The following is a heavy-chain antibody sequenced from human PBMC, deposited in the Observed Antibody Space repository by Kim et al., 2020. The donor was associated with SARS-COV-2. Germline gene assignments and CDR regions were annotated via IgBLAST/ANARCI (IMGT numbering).Heavy chain of an antibody. CDR2: IDCGNGNT. CDR1: GHFFTRDS. Sequence: ASVKVSCKTSGHFFTRDSIHWVRQAPGQGLEWMGGIDCGNGNTIYSQKFQGRVTFTTDTSASTAYMELSILRSEDTAVYYCLRDFYFAYWAQGSLVTVSS. CDR3: LRDFYFAY. J-gene: IGHJ4*02. V-gene: IGHV1-3*01.